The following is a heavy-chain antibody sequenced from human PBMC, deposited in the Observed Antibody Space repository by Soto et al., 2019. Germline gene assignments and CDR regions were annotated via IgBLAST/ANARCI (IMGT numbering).Heavy chain of an antibody. J-gene: IGHJ5*01. CDR1: GYTSSDFG. D-gene: IGHD2-2*01. CDR3: VRDQKYFRVNGNWFDS. CDR2: VSGNNGAS. Sequence: XSVKVSCKASGYTSSDFGISWVRQAPVQGLEWMGWVSGNNGASNPAPKVQGRITMTLDTSTGVSYMALRSLRSDDTAIYYCVRDQKYFRVNGNWFDSWGQGTLVTVSS. V-gene: IGHV1-18*04.